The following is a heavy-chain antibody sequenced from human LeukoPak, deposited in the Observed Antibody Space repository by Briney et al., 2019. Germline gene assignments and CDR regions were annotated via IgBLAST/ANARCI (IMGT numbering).Heavy chain of an antibody. D-gene: IGHD3-9*01. J-gene: IGHJ4*02. Sequence: GGSLRLSCAASGFTFSRHGMHWVRQAPGKGLEWVAVISFNGGDQYYADSVKGRFTISRDNSKNTLYLQMNSLRTEDTAVYYCAKHIYEGLRYLDGFADHWGQEPLVPASS. V-gene: IGHV3-30*18. CDR2: ISFNGGDQ. CDR3: AKHIYEGLRYLDGFADH. CDR1: GFTFSRHG.